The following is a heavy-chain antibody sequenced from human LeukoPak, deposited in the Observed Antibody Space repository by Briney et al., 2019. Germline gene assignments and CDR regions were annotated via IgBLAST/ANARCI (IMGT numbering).Heavy chain of an antibody. CDR1: GFTFDDYA. CDR2: ISWNSGSI. D-gene: IGHD2-15*01. V-gene: IGHV3-9*01. CDR3: AKDYRSGPYYFDY. J-gene: IGHJ4*02. Sequence: GGSLRLSCAASGFTFDDYAMHWVRQAPGKGLEWVSGISWNSGSIGYADSVKGRFIISRDNAKNSLYLQMNSLRAEDTALYYCAKDYRSGPYYFDYWGQGTLVTVSS.